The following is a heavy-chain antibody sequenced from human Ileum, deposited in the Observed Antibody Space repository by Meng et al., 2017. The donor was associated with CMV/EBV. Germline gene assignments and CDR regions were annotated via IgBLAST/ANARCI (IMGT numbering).Heavy chain of an antibody. CDR2: INPNTGDT. V-gene: IGHV1-2*02. CDR1: GYTFNDYY. CDR3: AKYTAIGARGFDY. Sequence: KASGYTFNDYYIHWVRQDPGQGLEWMGWINPNTGDTNCAQKFQGRVTMTRDTSISTAYMELSSLRSDDTALYFCAKYTAIGARGFDYWGQGTLVTVSS. J-gene: IGHJ4*02. D-gene: IGHD3-10*01.